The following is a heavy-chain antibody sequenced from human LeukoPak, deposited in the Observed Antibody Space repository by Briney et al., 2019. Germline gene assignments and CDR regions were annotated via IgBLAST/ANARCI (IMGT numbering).Heavy chain of an antibody. CDR2: IYYSGST. D-gene: IGHD3-10*01. Sequence: WVRQAPGKGLEWIGSIYYSGSTYYNPSLKSRVIVSSDTSKNQFSLKLSSVTAADTAVYYCARDRLWFGHFFDYWGQGTLVTVSS. J-gene: IGHJ4*02. V-gene: IGHV4-39*07. CDR3: ARDRLWFGHFFDY.